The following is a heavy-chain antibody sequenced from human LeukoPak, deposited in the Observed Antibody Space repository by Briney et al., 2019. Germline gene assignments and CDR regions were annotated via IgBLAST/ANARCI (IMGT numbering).Heavy chain of an antibody. CDR3: AKSLRGSYHIDY. CDR1: GFTFSSYA. CDR2: ISYDGSNI. D-gene: IGHD1-26*01. V-gene: IGHV3-30*04. Sequence: GGSLRLSCAASGFTFSSYAMHWVRQAPGKGLEWVAVISYDGSNIYYADSVKGRFTISRDNSKNTLYLQMNSLRAEDTAVYYCAKSLRGSYHIDYWGQGTLVTVSS. J-gene: IGHJ4*02.